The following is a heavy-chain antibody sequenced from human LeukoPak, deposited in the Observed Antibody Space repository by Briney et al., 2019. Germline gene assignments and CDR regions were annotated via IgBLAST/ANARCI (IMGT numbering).Heavy chain of an antibody. CDR3: ATDRGRVDAFDI. D-gene: IGHD1-1*01. CDR2: FDPEDGET. V-gene: IGHV1-24*01. Sequence: ASVKVSCKVSGYTLTELSMHWVQQAPGKGLEWMGGFDPEDGETIYAQKFQGRVTMTEDTSTDTAYMELSSLRSEDTAVYYCATDRGRVDAFDIWGQGTMVTVSS. CDR1: GYTLTELS. J-gene: IGHJ3*02.